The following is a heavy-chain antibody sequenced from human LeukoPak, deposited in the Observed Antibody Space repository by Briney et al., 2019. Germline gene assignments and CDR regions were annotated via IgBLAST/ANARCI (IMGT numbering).Heavy chain of an antibody. CDR3: ARSSGSRYYIDY. CDR2: ILYTGGT. CDR1: SGSISTYY. D-gene: IGHD1-26*01. J-gene: IGHJ4*02. Sequence: SETLSLTCTVSSGSISTYYWSWVRQPPGKGLEWVAYILYTGGTNYNPSLKSRVTMSVDASKNQFSLKLSSVTAADTAVYYCARSSGSRYYIDYWGQGTLVTVSS. V-gene: IGHV4-59*01.